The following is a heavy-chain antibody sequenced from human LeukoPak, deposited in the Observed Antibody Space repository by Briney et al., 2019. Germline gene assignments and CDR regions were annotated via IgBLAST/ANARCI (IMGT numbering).Heavy chain of an antibody. CDR2: ISGSGGST. D-gene: IGHD3-22*01. V-gene: IGHV3-23*01. Sequence: GGSLRLSCAASGFAFSSYAMSWVRQAPGKGLEWVSAISGSGGSTYYADSVKGRFTISRDNSKNTLYLQMNSLRAEDTAVYYCAKGRESGYYYDYWGQGTLVTVSS. CDR3: AKGRESGYYYDY. J-gene: IGHJ4*02. CDR1: GFAFSSYA.